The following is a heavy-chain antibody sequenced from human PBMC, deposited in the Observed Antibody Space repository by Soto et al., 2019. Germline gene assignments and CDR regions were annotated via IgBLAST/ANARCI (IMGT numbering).Heavy chain of an antibody. V-gene: IGHV1-69*13. CDR3: ARGTSIGYYEDGFDY. Sequence: ASVKISCKASGGTFSSYAISWVRQAPGQGLEWMGGIIPIFGTANYAQKFQGRVTITADESTSTAYMELSSLRSEDTALYYCARGTSIGYYEDGFDYWRQGTPVTVSS. D-gene: IGHD3-22*01. J-gene: IGHJ4*02. CDR1: GGTFSSYA. CDR2: IIPIFGTA.